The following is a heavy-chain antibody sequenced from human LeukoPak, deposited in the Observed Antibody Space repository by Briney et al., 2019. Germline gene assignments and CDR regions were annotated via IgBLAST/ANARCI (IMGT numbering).Heavy chain of an antibody. CDR2: IIPIFGTA. J-gene: IGHJ6*03. CDR3: ARGQYQLLFALYYYYYMDV. CDR1: GGTFSSYA. V-gene: IGHV1-69*01. D-gene: IGHD2-2*01. Sequence: SVKVSCKASGGTFSSYAISWVRQAPGQGLEWMGGIIPIFGTANYAQKFQGRVTITADESTSTAYMELSSLRSEDTAVYYCARGQYQLLFALYYYYYMDVWGKGTTVTVSS.